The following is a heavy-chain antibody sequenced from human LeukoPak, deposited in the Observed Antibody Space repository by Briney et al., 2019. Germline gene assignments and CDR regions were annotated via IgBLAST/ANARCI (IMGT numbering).Heavy chain of an antibody. CDR1: GFTFSTFA. D-gene: IGHD2-8*02. Sequence: GGSLRLSCAASGFTFSTFAMIWVRQPPGKGLEWVSSIFPSGGEIHYADSVRGRFTISRDNSKSTLSLQMNGLRAEDTAIYYCATYRQVLLPFESWGQGTLVTVSS. J-gene: IGHJ4*02. CDR3: ATYRQVLLPFES. V-gene: IGHV3-23*01. CDR2: IFPSGGEI.